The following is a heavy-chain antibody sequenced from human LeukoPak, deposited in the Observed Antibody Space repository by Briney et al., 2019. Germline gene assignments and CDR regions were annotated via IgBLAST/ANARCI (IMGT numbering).Heavy chain of an antibody. V-gene: IGHV3-21*01. CDR1: VFTFSSYS. CDR3: ARVQVMRDAFDI. D-gene: IGHD2-21*01. CDR2: ISSSSSYI. Sequence: GGSLRLSCAASVFTFSSYSMNWVRQAPGKGLEWVSSISSSSSYIYYADSVKGRFTISRDNAKNSLYLQMNSLRAEDTAVYYCARVQVMRDAFDIWGQGTMVTVSS. J-gene: IGHJ3*02.